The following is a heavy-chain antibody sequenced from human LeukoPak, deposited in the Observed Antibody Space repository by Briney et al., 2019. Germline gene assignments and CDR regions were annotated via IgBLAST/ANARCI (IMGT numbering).Heavy chain of an antibody. D-gene: IGHD3-10*01. CDR2: ISYDGSNK. Sequence: GGSLRLSCAASGFTFSSYGMHWVRQAPGKGLEWVAVISYDGSNKYYADSVKGRFTISRDNPKNTLYLQMNSLRAEDTAVYYCAKDSGSGSYYILGDYWGQGTLVTVSS. J-gene: IGHJ4*02. CDR1: GFTFSSYG. V-gene: IGHV3-30*18. CDR3: AKDSGSGSYYILGDY.